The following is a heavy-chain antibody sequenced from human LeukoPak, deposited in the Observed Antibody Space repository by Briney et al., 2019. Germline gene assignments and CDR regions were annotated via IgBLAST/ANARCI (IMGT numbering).Heavy chain of an antibody. J-gene: IGHJ6*02. CDR3: ARDAVDIANAV. CDR1: GFTFTTYW. Sequence: GGSLRLSCAASGFTFTTYWMHWVRQAPGKGLVWVSHINSDGSITSYADSVKGRFTISRDNAKNTLYLQMNSLRAEDTAVYYCARDAVDIANAVWGQGTTVTVSS. D-gene: IGHD5-12*01. CDR2: INSDGSIT. V-gene: IGHV3-74*01.